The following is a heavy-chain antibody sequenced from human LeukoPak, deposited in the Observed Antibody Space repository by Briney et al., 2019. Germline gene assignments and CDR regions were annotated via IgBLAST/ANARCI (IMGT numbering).Heavy chain of an antibody. V-gene: IGHV4-4*07. D-gene: IGHD2-8*01. CDR3: ARNGDYCIDV. J-gene: IGHJ6*03. CDR2: IYTSGST. CDR1: GGSISSYY. Sequence: SETLSLTCTVSGGSISSYYWSWIRQPAGKGLEWIGRIYTSGSTNYNPSLKSRVTISLDRSKNQFSLKLSSVTAADTAVYYCARNGDYCIDVWGKGTTVTVSS.